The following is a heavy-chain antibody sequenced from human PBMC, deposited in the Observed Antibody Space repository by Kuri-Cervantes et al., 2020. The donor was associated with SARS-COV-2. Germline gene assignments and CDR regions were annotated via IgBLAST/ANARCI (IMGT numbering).Heavy chain of an antibody. CDR3: AKDHFGVHDF. D-gene: IGHD2-21*01. J-gene: IGHJ4*02. Sequence: GASLKISCAASGFNFSRTDMHWVRQAPGKGLEWVAVISYDGKKKKCIGSGKGRFTISRDNSQNTVYLRMTNLRSEDTAMYYCAKDHFGVHDFWGQGTLVTVSS. CDR2: ISYDGKKK. CDR1: GFNFSRTD. V-gene: IGHV3-30*18.